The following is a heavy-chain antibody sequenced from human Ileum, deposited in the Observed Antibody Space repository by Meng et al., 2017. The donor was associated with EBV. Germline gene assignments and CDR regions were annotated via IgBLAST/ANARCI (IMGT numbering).Heavy chain of an antibody. CDR3: ARRPTGIDY. CDR1: GGSLSGAY. CDR2: IIHGGSP. V-gene: IGHV4-34*12. Sequence: RGGAGLFKPSGSLSLTCAVKGGSLSGAYWNWIRQPPGKGLEWIGEIIHGGSPSYNPSLKSRVTISIDTSKNQLSLMLSSVTAADTAVYYCARRPTGIDYWGQGTLVTVSS. J-gene: IGHJ4*02. D-gene: IGHD2-8*02.